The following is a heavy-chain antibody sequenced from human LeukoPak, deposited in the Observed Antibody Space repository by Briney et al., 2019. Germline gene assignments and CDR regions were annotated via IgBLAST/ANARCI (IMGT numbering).Heavy chain of an antibody. D-gene: IGHD1-26*01. Sequence: GGSLRLSCAASGFIFSSYAMSWVRQAPGKGLEWVGRTSSKGNGYTTYYAASVKGRFTISRDDSKNSLYLQMNSLNTEDTAVYYCAKDSGSGGYFDYWGQGTLVTVSS. CDR1: GFIFSSYA. CDR3: AKDSGSGGYFDY. J-gene: IGHJ4*02. CDR2: TSSKGNGYTT. V-gene: IGHV3-72*01.